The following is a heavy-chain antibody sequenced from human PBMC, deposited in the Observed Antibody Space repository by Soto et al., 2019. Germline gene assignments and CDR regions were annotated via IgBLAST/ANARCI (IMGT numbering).Heavy chain of an antibody. CDR2: TSYDGSNN. Sequence: QVQLVESGGGVVQPGTSLRLSCVGSGFTFRSYVIHWVRQAPGKGLEWVALTSYDGSNNFYGDSVKGRFTISRHNSRNTVELQVDSLTFEDTALDYCARWGTTGELDVCGQGTLVSVSS. CDR3: ARWGTTGELDV. D-gene: IGHD3-16*01. V-gene: IGHV3-33*05. J-gene: IGHJ4*02. CDR1: GFTFRSYV.